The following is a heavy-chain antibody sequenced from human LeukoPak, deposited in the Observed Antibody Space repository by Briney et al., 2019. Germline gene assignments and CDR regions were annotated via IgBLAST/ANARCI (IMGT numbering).Heavy chain of an antibody. Sequence: SETLSLTCTVSGGSISSSSYYWGWIRQPPGKGLEWIGSIYYSGSTYCNPSLKSRVTISVDTSKNQFSLKVSSVTAADTAVYYCASGYYDILTGLYYFDYWGQGTLVTVSS. J-gene: IGHJ4*02. CDR2: IYYSGST. V-gene: IGHV4-39*07. D-gene: IGHD3-9*01. CDR3: ASGYYDILTGLYYFDY. CDR1: GGSISSSSYY.